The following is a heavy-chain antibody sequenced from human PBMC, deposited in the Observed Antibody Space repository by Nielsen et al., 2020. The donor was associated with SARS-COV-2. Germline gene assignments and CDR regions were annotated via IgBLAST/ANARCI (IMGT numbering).Heavy chain of an antibody. CDR1: GYTFTSYG. V-gene: IGHV1-18*01. D-gene: IGHD2-2*01. Sequence: ASVKVSCKASGYTFTSYGISWVRQAPGQGLEWMGWISAYNGNTNYAQKLQGRVTMTTDTSTSTAYMELRSLGSEDTAVYYCARDGLKVVVPAATYFDYWGQGTLVTVSS. CDR2: ISAYNGNT. J-gene: IGHJ4*02. CDR3: ARDGLKVVVPAATYFDY.